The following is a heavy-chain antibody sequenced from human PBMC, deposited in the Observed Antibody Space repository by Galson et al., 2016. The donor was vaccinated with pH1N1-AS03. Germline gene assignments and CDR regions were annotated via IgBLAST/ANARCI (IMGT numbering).Heavy chain of an antibody. J-gene: IGHJ4*02. V-gene: IGHV1-2*06. Sequence: SVKVSCKSSGYIFAVYYIHWVRQAPGQGLEWLGRINPNTGVTNFGQKGQGRVTMTRYTSINTAFMELTRLRSDDTAVYYCARETIVGASSIDFWGQGTLVTVSS. D-gene: IGHD1-26*01. CDR1: GYIFAVYY. CDR2: INPNTGVT. CDR3: ARETIVGASSIDF.